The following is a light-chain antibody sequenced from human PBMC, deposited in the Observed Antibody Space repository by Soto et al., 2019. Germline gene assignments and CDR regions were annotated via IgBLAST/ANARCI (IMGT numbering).Light chain of an antibody. V-gene: IGLV2-14*01. Sequence: QSVLTQPASVSGSPGQSITISCTGTSSDVGGYDYVSWYQQHPGKAPKLMIYDVTNRPSGVSNRFSGSKSGNTASLTISGLQAEDEADYYCISYASIKTYVFGTG. J-gene: IGLJ1*01. CDR3: ISYASIKTYV. CDR2: DVT. CDR1: SSDVGGYDY.